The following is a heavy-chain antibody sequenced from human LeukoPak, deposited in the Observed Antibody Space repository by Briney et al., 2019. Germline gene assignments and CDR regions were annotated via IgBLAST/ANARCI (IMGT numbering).Heavy chain of an antibody. CDR2: IYVGGAT. CDR3: ARDQTTVTSWHAFDI. D-gene: IGHD4-17*01. Sequence: PGGSLRLSCAASGLAVSSNYMGWVRQAPGKGLEWVSIIYVGGATNYGDSVKGRFTISRDDSENTLHLQMNSLKSDDTGIYFCARDQTTVTSWHAFDIWGQGTMVTVSS. CDR1: GLAVSSNY. J-gene: IGHJ3*02. V-gene: IGHV3-66*02.